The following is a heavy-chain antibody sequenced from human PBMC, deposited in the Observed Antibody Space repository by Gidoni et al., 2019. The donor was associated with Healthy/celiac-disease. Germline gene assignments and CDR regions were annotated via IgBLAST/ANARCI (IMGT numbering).Heavy chain of an antibody. D-gene: IGHD3-3*01. J-gene: IGHJ1*01. Sequence: EVQLVESGGGLVQPGGSLRLSCAASGFTFSSYWMHWVRQAPGQGLVWVSRINRYGSSTSYADSVKGRFTISRDNAKNTLYLQMNSLRAEDTAVYYCARPPPSHWSGYYPSEYFQHWGQGTLVTVSS. CDR3: ARPPPSHWSGYYPSEYFQH. CDR1: GFTFSSYW. CDR2: INRYGSST. V-gene: IGHV3-74*01.